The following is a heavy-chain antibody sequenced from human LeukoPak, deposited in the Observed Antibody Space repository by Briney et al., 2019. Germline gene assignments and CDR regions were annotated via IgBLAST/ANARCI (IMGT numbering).Heavy chain of an antibody. CDR3: ARGGFGGDPANYFDY. V-gene: IGHV3-33*08. CDR2: IWYDGSNK. CDR1: GITLSNYG. J-gene: IGHJ4*02. D-gene: IGHD2-21*02. Sequence: GGSLRLSCAVSGITLSNYGMSWVRQAPGKGLEWAAVIWYDGSNKYYADSVKGRFTISRNNSKNTLYLQMNSLRAEDTAVYYCARGGFGGDPANYFDYWGQGALVTVSS.